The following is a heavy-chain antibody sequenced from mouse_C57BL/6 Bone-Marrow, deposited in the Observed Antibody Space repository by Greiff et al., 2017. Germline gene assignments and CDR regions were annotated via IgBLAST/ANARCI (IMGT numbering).Heavy chain of an antibody. CDR1: GFTFSSYA. J-gene: IGHJ3*01. D-gene: IGHD2-5*01. CDR3: ARPSYYSNWWVAWFAY. CDR2: ISDGGSYT. V-gene: IGHV5-4*01. Sequence: DVQLVESGGGLVKPGGSLKLSCAASGFTFSSYAMSWVRQTPEKRLEWVATISDGGSYTYYPDNVKGRFTISRDNAKNNLYLQMSHLKSEDTAMYYCARPSYYSNWWVAWFAYWGQGTLVTVSA.